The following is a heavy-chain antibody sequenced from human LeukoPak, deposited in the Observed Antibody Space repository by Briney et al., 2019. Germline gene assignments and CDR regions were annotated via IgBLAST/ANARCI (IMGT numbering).Heavy chain of an antibody. V-gene: IGHV4-61*02. CDR3: ARDLRGYSGYDYPPYYYCYMDV. CDR2: IYTSGST. CDR1: GGSISSGSYY. D-gene: IGHD5-12*01. J-gene: IGHJ6*03. Sequence: PSETLSLTCTVSGGSISSGSYYWSWIRQPAGKGLEWIGRIYTSGSTNYNPSLKSRVTISVDTSKNQFSLKLSSVTAADTAVYYCARDLRGYSGYDYPPYYYCYMDVWGKGTTVTVSS.